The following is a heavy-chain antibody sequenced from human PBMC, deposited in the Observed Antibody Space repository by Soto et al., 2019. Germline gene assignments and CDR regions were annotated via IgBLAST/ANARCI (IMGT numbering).Heavy chain of an antibody. V-gene: IGHV3-9*01. CDR1: GFTFDDYA. D-gene: IGHD6-13*01. CDR2: ISWNRGSI. CDR3: AKGARQQPSVYYYGMDV. J-gene: IGHJ6*02. Sequence: ESGGGLVQPGRSLRLSCASSGFTFDDYAMHWVRQAPGKGLEWVSGISWNRGSIGYADSVKGRFTISRDNAKNSLYLQMTSLRAEDTALYYCAKGARQQPSVYYYGMDVWCQGTTVTVS.